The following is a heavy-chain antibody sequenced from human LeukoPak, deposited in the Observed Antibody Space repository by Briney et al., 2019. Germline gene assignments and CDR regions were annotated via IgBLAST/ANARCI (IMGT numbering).Heavy chain of an antibody. Sequence: GGSLRLSCAASGFTFSSYAMSWVRQAPGQGLEWISAISGSGGSTYYADSVQGRFTISRDNSKNTLYLQMNSLRAEDTAVYYCAKASYYYDSSGYYPGFVDYWGQGTLVTVSS. CDR1: GFTFSSYA. J-gene: IGHJ4*02. V-gene: IGHV3-23*01. CDR3: AKASYYYDSSGYYPGFVDY. D-gene: IGHD3-22*01. CDR2: ISGSGGST.